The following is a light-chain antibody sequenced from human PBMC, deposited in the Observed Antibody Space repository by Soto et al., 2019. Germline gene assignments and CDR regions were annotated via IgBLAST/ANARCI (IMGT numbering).Light chain of an antibody. CDR2: GAS. CDR3: QQSNNWPLT. Sequence: EIVMTQSPATLSVSPGERATLSCRASQSVGSNLAWYQQKPGQAPRLLIYGASTRATGIPARFSGSGSGTEFTLTISSLQSEDFAVYYCQQSNNWPLTFGGGTKLEIK. V-gene: IGKV3-15*01. CDR1: QSVGSN. J-gene: IGKJ4*01.